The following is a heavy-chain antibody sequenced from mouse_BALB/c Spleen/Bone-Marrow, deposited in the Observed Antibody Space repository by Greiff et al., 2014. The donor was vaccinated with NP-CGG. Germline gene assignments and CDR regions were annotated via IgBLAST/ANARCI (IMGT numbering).Heavy chain of an antibody. CDR3: ARARHYDF. CDR1: GYTFTDYT. CDR2: VNPNSGGT. J-gene: IGHJ2*01. V-gene: IGHV1-18*01. Sequence: VQLQQSGPELVKPGASVEISCKTSGYTFTDYTLHWVKQSHGKSLEWIGGVNPNSGGTSYNQKFKGKATLNLDKSSTTAYMELRSLTSDDSAVYYCARARHYDFWGQGTTLTVSS.